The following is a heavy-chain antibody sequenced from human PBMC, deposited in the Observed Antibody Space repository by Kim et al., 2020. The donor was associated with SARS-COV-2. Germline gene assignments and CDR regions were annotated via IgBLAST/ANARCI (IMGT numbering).Heavy chain of an antibody. V-gene: IGHV1-69*01. Sequence: AQKFQGRVTITADESTSTAYMELSSLRSEDTAVYYCARVLRYFDWLFTDYWGQGTLVTVSS. D-gene: IGHD3-9*01. J-gene: IGHJ4*02. CDR3: ARVLRYFDWLFTDY.